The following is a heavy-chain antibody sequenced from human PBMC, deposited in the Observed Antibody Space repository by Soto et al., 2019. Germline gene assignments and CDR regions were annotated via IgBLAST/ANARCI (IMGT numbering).Heavy chain of an antibody. D-gene: IGHD3-22*01. CDR2: IILPFGTP. Sequence: QVRLVQSGAEVKKTGSSVKVSCKASGTTFSNYAIGWVRQAPGQGLEWMGGIILPFGTPNYAQKFQGRVTITADESMTTAFMELRGLRSEDTAVCFCVRGPDYEGYFDYWGQGTLVTVSS. CDR3: VRGPDYEGYFDY. V-gene: IGHV1-69*12. J-gene: IGHJ4*02. CDR1: GTTFSNYA.